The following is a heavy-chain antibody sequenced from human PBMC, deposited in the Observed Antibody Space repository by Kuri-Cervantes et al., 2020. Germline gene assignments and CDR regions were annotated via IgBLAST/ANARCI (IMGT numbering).Heavy chain of an antibody. Sequence: ASVKVFCKASGYTFTSYDINWVRQATGQGLEWMGWMNPNSGNTGYAQKFQGRVTMTRNTSISTAYMELSSLRSEDTAVYYCASNIAAAGNYYYMDVWGKGTTVTVSS. CDR2: MNPNSGNT. CDR1: GYTFTSYD. D-gene: IGHD6-13*01. CDR3: ASNIAAAGNYYYMDV. V-gene: IGHV1-8*02. J-gene: IGHJ6*03.